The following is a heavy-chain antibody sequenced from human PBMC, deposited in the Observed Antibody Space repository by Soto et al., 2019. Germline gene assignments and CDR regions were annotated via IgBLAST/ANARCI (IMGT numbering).Heavy chain of an antibody. Sequence: VQLVESGGGLVKPGGSLRLSCAASGFTFSSYSMNWVRQAPGKGLEWVSSISSSSSYIYYADSVKGRFTISRDNAKNSLYLQMNSRRAEDTAVYYCIASVRGVIRGVDYMDVWGKGTTVTVSS. CDR3: IASVRGVIRGVDYMDV. V-gene: IGHV3-21*01. D-gene: IGHD3-10*02. J-gene: IGHJ6*03. CDR1: GFTFSSYS. CDR2: ISSSSSYI.